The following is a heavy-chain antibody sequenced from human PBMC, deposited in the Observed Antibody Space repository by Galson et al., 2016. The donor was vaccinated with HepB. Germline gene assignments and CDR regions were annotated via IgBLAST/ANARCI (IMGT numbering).Heavy chain of an antibody. CDR3: VRGWYSNSSPHFDY. CDR2: VDSGSITI. J-gene: IGHJ4*02. CDR1: GFTFSNYS. Sequence: SLRLSCAAAGFTFSNYSMNWVRQAPGKGPEWVSYVDSGSITIYYTDSVKGRFTISRDNAKNSLFLHMNSLRDEDTALYYCVRGWYSNSSPHFDYWGQGALVTVSP. D-gene: IGHD6-6*01. V-gene: IGHV3-48*02.